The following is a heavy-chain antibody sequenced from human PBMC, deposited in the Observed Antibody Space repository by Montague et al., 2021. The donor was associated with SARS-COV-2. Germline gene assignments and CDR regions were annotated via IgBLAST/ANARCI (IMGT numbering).Heavy chain of an antibody. Sequence: PALVKPTQTLTLTCTFSGFSLSTSGMCVSWIRQPPGKALEWLARIDWDDDKYYSTSRKTRLTISKDTSKNQVVLTMTNMDPVDTATYYCARGYSSGVYFDFWGQGTMVTVSS. V-gene: IGHV2-70*11. CDR2: IDWDDDK. J-gene: IGHJ4*02. D-gene: IGHD6-19*01. CDR1: GFSLSTSGMC. CDR3: ARGYSSGVYFDF.